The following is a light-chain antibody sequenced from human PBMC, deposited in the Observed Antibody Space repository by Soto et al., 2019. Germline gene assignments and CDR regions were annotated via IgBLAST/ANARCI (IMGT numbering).Light chain of an antibody. CDR2: GAS. J-gene: IGKJ1*01. Sequence: IQMTQSPSSLSASVGDRVTITCRASQSISDDVGWYQQTPGKAPKLLISGASRLQSGVPSRFSGSGSGAAFTPTITSLRPEDSATYYCLQNHNYPRTFGQGTKVDIK. V-gene: IGKV1-6*01. CDR3: LQNHNYPRT. CDR1: QSISDD.